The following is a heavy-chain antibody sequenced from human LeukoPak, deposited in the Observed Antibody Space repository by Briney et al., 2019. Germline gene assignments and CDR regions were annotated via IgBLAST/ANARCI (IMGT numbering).Heavy chain of an antibody. CDR1: GYTFTGYY. V-gene: IGHV1-2*02. CDR3: ARVGYSSGWYDY. Sequence: ASVKVSCKASGYTFTGYYMHWVRQAPGQGLEWMGWINPNSCGTNYAQKFQGRVTMTRDTSISTAYMELSRLRSDDTAVYYCARVGYSSGWYDYWGQGTLVTVSS. CDR2: INPNSCGT. D-gene: IGHD6-19*01. J-gene: IGHJ4*02.